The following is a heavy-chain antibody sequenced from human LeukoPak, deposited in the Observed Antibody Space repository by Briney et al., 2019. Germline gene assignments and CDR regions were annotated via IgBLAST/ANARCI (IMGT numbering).Heavy chain of an antibody. CDR1: GITLNNYG. CDR2: ISDSGGRT. CDR3: AKRGVVIRAILVGFHKEAYYFDS. V-gene: IGHV3-23*01. Sequence: GGSLRLSCAVSGITLNNYGMSWVRQAPGKGLEWVAGISDSGGRTNYADSVKGRFTISRDNRKNTLYLQMNSLRAEDTAVYFCAKRGVVIRAILVGFHKEAYYFDSWGQGALVTVSS. D-gene: IGHD2-21*01. J-gene: IGHJ4*02.